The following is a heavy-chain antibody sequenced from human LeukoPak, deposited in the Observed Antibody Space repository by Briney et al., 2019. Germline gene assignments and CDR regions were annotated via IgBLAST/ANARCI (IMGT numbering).Heavy chain of an antibody. Sequence: GGSLRLSFAAPEFTFSSYSMNWVRQAPGKGLEWVSSSSRSSDYTYYADSVKGRFTISRDNAKNSLYLQMNSLRAEDTAVYYCAVAGLSYWYFDLWGRGTLVTVSS. CDR1: EFTFSSYS. CDR2: SSRSSDYT. D-gene: IGHD6-19*01. V-gene: IGHV3-21*01. J-gene: IGHJ2*01. CDR3: AVAGLSYWYFDL.